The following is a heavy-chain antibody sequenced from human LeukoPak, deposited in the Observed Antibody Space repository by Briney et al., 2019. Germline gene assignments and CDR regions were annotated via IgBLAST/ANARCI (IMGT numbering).Heavy chain of an antibody. V-gene: IGHV1-69*05. J-gene: IGHJ3*02. CDR1: GYTFTGCY. Sequence: GASVKVSCKASGYTFTGCYMHWVRQAPGQGLEWMGGIIPIFGTANYAQKFQGRVTITTDESTSTAYMELSSLRSEDTAVYYCARGNWNDGGSAFDIWGQGTMVTVSS. D-gene: IGHD1-1*01. CDR3: ARGNWNDGGSAFDI. CDR2: IIPIFGTA.